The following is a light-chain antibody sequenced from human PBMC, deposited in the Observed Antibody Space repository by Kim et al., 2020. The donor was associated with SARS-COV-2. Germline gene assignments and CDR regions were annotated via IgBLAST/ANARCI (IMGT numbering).Light chain of an antibody. Sequence: ASVGDRVPITCRASQGISNWLAWYQQRPGKAPKVLIYAASSLQSGVPSRFSGSGSGTDFTLTISSLQSEDFATYYCQQANSFPWTFGQGTKVDIK. CDR1: QGISNW. J-gene: IGKJ1*01. CDR2: AAS. V-gene: IGKV1-12*02. CDR3: QQANSFPWT.